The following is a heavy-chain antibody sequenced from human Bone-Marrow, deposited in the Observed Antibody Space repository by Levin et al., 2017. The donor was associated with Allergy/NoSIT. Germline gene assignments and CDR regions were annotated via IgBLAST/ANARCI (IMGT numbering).Heavy chain of an antibody. Sequence: GESLKISCAASGFTFSNAWMSWVRQAPGKGLEWVGRIKSKTDGGTTDYAAPVKGRFTISRDDSKNTLYLQMNSLQTEDTAVYYCTKGVGGYPYYDDGMDVWGQGTTVTVSS. J-gene: IGHJ6*02. CDR3: TKGVGGYPYYDDGMDV. D-gene: IGHD6-25*01. V-gene: IGHV3-15*01. CDR1: GFTFSNAW. CDR2: IKSKTDGGTT.